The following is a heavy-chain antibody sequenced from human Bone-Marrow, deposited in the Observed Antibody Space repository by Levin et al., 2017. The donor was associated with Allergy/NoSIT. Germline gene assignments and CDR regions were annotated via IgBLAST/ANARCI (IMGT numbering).Heavy chain of an antibody. CDR3: AKGTVAGAGTEDLDY. CDR2: ISDDGSNR. CDR1: GFTVNSYG. J-gene: IGHJ4*02. Sequence: GGSLRLSCAVSGFTVNSYGIHWVRQAPGKGLEWLGVISDDGSNRNYADSAKGRFTISRDKSNNTVHLQFNSLRFEDSGVYYCAKGTVAGAGTEDLDYWGQGTLVTVSS. D-gene: IGHD6-13*01. V-gene: IGHV3-30*18.